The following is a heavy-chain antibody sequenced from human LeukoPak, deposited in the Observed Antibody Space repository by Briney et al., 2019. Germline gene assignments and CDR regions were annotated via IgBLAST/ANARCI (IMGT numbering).Heavy chain of an antibody. D-gene: IGHD3-22*01. CDR2: INTGNGNT. J-gene: IGHJ1*01. Sequence: GASVKVSCKTSGYTFTNYGMHWVRQAPRQSLEWTGWINTGNGNTKSSQKFQDRVTLTRDTSASTAYMELNSLSSEDTAVYYCARVPLHDASGRYYPHWGQGTLVTVSS. CDR3: ARVPLHDASGRYYPH. CDR1: GYTFTNYG. V-gene: IGHV1-3*04.